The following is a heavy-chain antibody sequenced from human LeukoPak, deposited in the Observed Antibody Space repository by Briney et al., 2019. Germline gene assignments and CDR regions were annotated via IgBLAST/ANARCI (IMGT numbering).Heavy chain of an antibody. Sequence: GGSLRLSCAASGFTFSSYSTNWVRQAPGKGLEWVSSLSSSSSYIYYADSVKGRFTISRDNAKNSLYLQMNSLRAEDTAVYYCARSGVTIFGVVILSYYFDYWGQGTLVTVSS. D-gene: IGHD3-3*01. CDR3: ARSGVTIFGVVILSYYFDY. CDR2: LSSSSSYI. J-gene: IGHJ4*02. CDR1: GFTFSSYS. V-gene: IGHV3-21*01.